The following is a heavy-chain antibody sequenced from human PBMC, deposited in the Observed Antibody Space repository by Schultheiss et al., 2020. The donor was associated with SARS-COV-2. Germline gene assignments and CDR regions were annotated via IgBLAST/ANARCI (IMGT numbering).Heavy chain of an antibody. V-gene: IGHV4-39*01. CDR3: ARHYSSSWYGFDN. CDR1: GGSISSYY. J-gene: IGHJ4*02. Sequence: SETLSLTCTVSGGSISSYYWGWIRQPPGKGLEWIGSIYHSGSTYYNPSLKSRVTISVDTSKNQFSLKLSSVTAADTAVFYCARHYSSSWYGFDNWGQGTLVTVS. CDR2: IYHSGST. D-gene: IGHD6-13*01.